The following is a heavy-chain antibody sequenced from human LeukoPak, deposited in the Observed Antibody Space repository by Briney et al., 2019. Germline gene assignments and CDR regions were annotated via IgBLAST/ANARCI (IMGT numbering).Heavy chain of an antibody. CDR1: GGSFSGYY. J-gene: IGHJ4*02. CDR2: INHSGST. V-gene: IGHV4-34*01. Sequence: SETLSLTCAVYGGSFSGYYWSWIRQPPGKGLEWIGEINHSGSTNYNPSLKSRVTISVDTSKNQFSLKLSSVTAADTAVYYCARHAPHGTCALGYCSSTSCYMGYYFDYWGQGTLVTVSS. D-gene: IGHD2-2*02. CDR3: ARHAPHGTCALGYCSSTSCYMGYYFDY.